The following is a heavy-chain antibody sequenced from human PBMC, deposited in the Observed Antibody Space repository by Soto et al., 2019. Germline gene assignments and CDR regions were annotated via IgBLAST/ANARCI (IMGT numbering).Heavy chain of an antibody. V-gene: IGHV3-15*01. CDR2: IKSKTDGGTT. CDR3: ATDAYYDTSGYWF. J-gene: IGHJ4*02. Sequence: PGGSLRLSCAASGFTFTNAWMTWVRQAPGKGLEWVGRIKSKTDGGTTDYAAPVKGRFSISRDDSKNTLYLQMNSLKSEDTAVYYCATDAYYDTSGYWFWGQGTLVTVSS. CDR1: GFTFTNAW. D-gene: IGHD3-22*01.